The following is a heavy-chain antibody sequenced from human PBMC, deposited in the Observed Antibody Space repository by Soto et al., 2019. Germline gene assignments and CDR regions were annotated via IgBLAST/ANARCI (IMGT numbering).Heavy chain of an antibody. Sequence: LTCTVSGGSISSGGYCWSWIRQHPGKGLEWIGYIYYSGSTYYNPSLKSRVTISVDTSKNQFSLKLSSVTAADTAVYFCAREKDSSGWYGILDYWGQGTLVTVSS. CDR1: GGSISSGGYC. CDR3: AREKDSSGWYGILDY. CDR2: IYYSGST. D-gene: IGHD6-19*01. J-gene: IGHJ4*02. V-gene: IGHV4-31*02.